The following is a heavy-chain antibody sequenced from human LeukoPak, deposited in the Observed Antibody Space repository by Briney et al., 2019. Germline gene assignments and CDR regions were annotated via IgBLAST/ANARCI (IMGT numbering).Heavy chain of an antibody. J-gene: IGHJ6*02. V-gene: IGHV1-2*02. CDR3: ARAYCSSTSCRPDYGMDV. CDR2: INPNSGGT. Sequence: RASVKVSCKASGYTFTGYYMHWVRQAPGQGLEWMGWINPNSGGTNYAQKFQGRVTMTRDTSISTAYMELSRLRSDDTAVYYCARAYCSSTSCRPDYGMDVWGQGTTVTVSS. CDR1: GYTFTGYY. D-gene: IGHD2-2*01.